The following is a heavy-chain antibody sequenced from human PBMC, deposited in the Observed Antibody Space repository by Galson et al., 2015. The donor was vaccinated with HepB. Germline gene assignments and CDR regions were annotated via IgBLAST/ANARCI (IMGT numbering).Heavy chain of an antibody. CDR2: IKQDGSEK. Sequence: SLRLSCAASGFTFSSYWMTWVRQSPGKGLEWVANIKQDGSEKHYVDSVKGRFTISRDNAKNSLYLQMNSLRVEDTATYYCAKTRGLDYWGQGTLVTVSS. D-gene: IGHD1-1*01. CDR1: GFTFSSYW. CDR3: AKTRGLDY. V-gene: IGHV3-7*01. J-gene: IGHJ4*02.